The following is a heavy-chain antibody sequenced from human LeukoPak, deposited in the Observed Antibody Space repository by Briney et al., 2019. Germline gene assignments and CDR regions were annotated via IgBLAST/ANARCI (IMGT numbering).Heavy chain of an antibody. J-gene: IGHJ5*02. D-gene: IGHD6-25*01. CDR3: ARVLVEQRLDEGTGWFDP. V-gene: IGHV3-21*01. CDR1: GFTFSSYS. Sequence: GGSLRLSCAASGFTFSSYSMNWVRQAPGKGLEWVSSISSSSSYIYYADSVKGRFTISRDNAKNSLYLQMNSLRAEDTAVYYCARVLVEQRLDEGTGWFDPWGQGTLVTVFS. CDR2: ISSSSSYI.